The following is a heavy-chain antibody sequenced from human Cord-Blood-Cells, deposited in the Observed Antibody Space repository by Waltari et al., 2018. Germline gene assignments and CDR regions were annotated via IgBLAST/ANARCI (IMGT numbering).Heavy chain of an antibody. CDR3: AKSPPYGITMVQGVKGDYGMDV. CDR2: ISGSGGST. D-gene: IGHD3-10*01. J-gene: IGHJ6*02. Sequence: EVQLLESGGGLVQPGGSLRLSCAASGFTFSSYAMSWVRQAPGKGLEWVSAISGSGGSTYYADSVKGRFTISRDNSKNTLYLQMNSLRAEDTAVYYCAKSPPYGITMVQGVKGDYGMDVWGQGTTVTVSS. CDR1: GFTFSSYA. V-gene: IGHV3-23*01.